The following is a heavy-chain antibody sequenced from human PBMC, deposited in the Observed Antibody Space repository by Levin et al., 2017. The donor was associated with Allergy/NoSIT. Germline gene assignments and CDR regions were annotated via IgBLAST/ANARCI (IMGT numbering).Heavy chain of an antibody. J-gene: IGHJ4*02. Sequence: PSETLSLTCTVSGGSISSYYWSWIRQPPGKGLEWIGYIYYSGSTNYNPSLKSRVTISVDTSKNQFSLKLSSVTAADTAVYYCARHPPLRGPPRSYYDSSGYPLYLDYWGQGTLVTVSS. CDR2: IYYSGST. D-gene: IGHD3-22*01. V-gene: IGHV4-59*08. CDR3: ARHPPLRGPPRSYYDSSGYPLYLDY. CDR1: GGSISSYY.